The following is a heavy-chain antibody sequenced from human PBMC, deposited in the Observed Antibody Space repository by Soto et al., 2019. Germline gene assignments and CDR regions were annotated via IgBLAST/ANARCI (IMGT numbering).Heavy chain of an antibody. CDR1: GFTFSDHS. CDR3: ASLIDDS. V-gene: IGHV3-72*01. CDR2: TRDKANSYTT. J-gene: IGHJ4*02. Sequence: GGSLRLSCAASGFTFSDHSMDWVRQAPGKGLDWVGRTRDKANSYTTEYAASVKGRFTISRDDSKNSLYLQMNSLKIEDTAVYYCASLIDDSWGQATLVTVSS.